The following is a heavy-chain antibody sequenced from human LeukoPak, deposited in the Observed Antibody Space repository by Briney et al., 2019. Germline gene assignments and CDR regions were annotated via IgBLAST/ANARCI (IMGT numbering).Heavy chain of an antibody. CDR2: ITASGTAM. Sequence: GGSLRLSCAASGFTFSSYSMNWVRQAPGKGLEWVSHITASGTAMFYADSVKGRFTISRDNSKNTLYLQMNSLRAEDTAVYYCAKGKRDYYDNSALDYWGQGTLVTVSS. CDR3: AKGKRDYYDNSALDY. D-gene: IGHD3-22*01. CDR1: GFTFSSYS. J-gene: IGHJ4*02. V-gene: IGHV3-23*01.